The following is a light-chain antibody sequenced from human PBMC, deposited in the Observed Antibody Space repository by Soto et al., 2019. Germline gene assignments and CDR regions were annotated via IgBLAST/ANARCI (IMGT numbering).Light chain of an antibody. J-gene: IGKJ1*01. Sequence: DRHINQSPSSLSASVGDRVTITCRTSQSITAFLNWYQQKPGKAPTLLIYSTSTLQSGVPSRFSGSGSGTDFTLTITGLHPEDFATYYCQQSYSSPWTFGQGTKVDIK. CDR3: QQSYSSPWT. CDR2: STS. V-gene: IGKV1-39*01. CDR1: QSITAF.